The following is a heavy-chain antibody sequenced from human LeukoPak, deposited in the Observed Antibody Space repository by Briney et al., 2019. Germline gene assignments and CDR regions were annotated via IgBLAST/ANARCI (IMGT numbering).Heavy chain of an antibody. J-gene: IGHJ4*02. D-gene: IGHD3-3*01. V-gene: IGHV3-7*01. CDR1: GFTSRSYW. CDR3: ARPYYDFWSGYYSYFDY. CDR2: IKQDRSEK. Sequence: GGSLRLSCAASGFTSRSYWMSWVRQAPGKGLEGVANIKQDRSEKYYVDSVKGRFTISRDNAKNSLYLQMNSLRAEDTAVYYCARPYYDFWSGYYSYFDYWGQGTLVTVSS.